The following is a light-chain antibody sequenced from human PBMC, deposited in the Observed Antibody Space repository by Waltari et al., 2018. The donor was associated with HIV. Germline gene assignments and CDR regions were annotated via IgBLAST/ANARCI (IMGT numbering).Light chain of an antibody. CDR2: EVN. J-gene: IGLJ3*02. Sequence: QSALTQSPSASGSPGQSVTISCTGTSSDVGGSKYVSWYQQHPGKAPKLMIYEVNKRPSGVPHRFSGSKSANTASLTVSGLQADDEADYYCNSYAGSNNWVFGGGTKLTVL. V-gene: IGLV2-8*01. CDR3: NSYAGSNNWV. CDR1: SSDVGGSKY.